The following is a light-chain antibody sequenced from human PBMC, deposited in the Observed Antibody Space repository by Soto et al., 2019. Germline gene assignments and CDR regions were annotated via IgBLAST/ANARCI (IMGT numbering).Light chain of an antibody. CDR1: ETISSW. J-gene: IGKJ1*01. CDR3: QHYNSNSEA. V-gene: IGKV1-5*03. Sequence: DIQMTQSPSTLSGSVGDRVTITCRASETISSWLAWYQQKPAKAPKLLIYKASTSESGLPSRFSGSGSGTEFTLTISSLQPDDFATYDCQHYNSNSEAFGQGTKVELE. CDR2: KAS.